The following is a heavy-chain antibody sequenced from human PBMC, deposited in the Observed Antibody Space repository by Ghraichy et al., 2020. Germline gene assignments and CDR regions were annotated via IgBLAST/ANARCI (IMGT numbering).Heavy chain of an antibody. Sequence: GGSLRLSCAASGFTFSSYEMNWVRQAPGKRLEWVSWIGSSGSTIYYADSVKGRFTISRDNAKNSLYLQMNSLRAEDTAVYYCARDLPGDYWGQGTLVTVSS. CDR3: ARDLPGDY. V-gene: IGHV3-48*03. CDR1: GFTFSSYE. J-gene: IGHJ4*02. CDR2: IGSSGSTI.